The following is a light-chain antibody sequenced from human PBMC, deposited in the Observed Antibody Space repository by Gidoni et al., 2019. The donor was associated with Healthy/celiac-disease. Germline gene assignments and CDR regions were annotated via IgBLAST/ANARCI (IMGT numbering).Light chain of an antibody. CDR1: QSVSST. V-gene: IGKV3-15*01. CDR3: QQYNNWPPWT. CDR2: GAS. Sequence: EIVMKQSPATLSVSPGERATLSCRDSQSVSSTLGWYQQNPGQAPRLLIYGASTRATGIPVRFSGSGSGTEFTLTISSLQSEDFAVYYCQQYNNWPPWTFGQGTKVEIK. J-gene: IGKJ1*01.